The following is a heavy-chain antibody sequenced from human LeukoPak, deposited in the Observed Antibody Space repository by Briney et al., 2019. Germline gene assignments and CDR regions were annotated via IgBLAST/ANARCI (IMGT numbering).Heavy chain of an antibody. D-gene: IGHD2-15*01. Sequence: TGGSLRLSCAASGFTFSSYAMTWVPPAPGKGLEWVSSISGSNSYIYYADSMKGRFTISRDNAKSSMWLQMNSLRDEDTAVYYCARDQTPFYWGQGSLVTVSS. CDR1: GFTFSSYA. CDR2: ISGSNSYI. J-gene: IGHJ4*02. CDR3: ARDQTPFY. V-gene: IGHV3-21*01.